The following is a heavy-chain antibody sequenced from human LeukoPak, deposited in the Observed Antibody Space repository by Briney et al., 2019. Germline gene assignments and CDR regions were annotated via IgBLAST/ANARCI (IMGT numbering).Heavy chain of an antibody. D-gene: IGHD6-13*01. CDR1: GFTFSSYG. CDR2: IWYDGSNK. V-gene: IGHV3-33*01. J-gene: IGHJ4*02. Sequence: GGSLRLSCAASGFTFSSYGMHWVRQAPGKGLEWVAVIWYDGSNKYYADSVKGRFTISRDNSKNTLYLQMNSLRAEDTAVYYCARELIAAAGPYYFDYWGQGTLVTVSS. CDR3: ARELIAAAGPYYFDY.